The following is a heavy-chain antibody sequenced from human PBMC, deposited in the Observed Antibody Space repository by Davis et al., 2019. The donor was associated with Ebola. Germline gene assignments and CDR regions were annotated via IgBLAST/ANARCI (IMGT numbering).Heavy chain of an antibody. V-gene: IGHV4-59*08. CDR1: GGSFSGYY. CDR2: IYYSGST. D-gene: IGHD3-3*01. CDR3: ARAAYYDFWSGYYLRGSWFDP. J-gene: IGHJ5*02. Sequence: PGGSLRLSCAVYGGSFSGYYWSWIRQPPGKGLEWIGYIYYSGSTNYNPSLKSRVTISVDTSKNQFSLKLSSVTAADTAVYYCARAAYYDFWSGYYLRGSWFDPWGQGTLVTVSS.